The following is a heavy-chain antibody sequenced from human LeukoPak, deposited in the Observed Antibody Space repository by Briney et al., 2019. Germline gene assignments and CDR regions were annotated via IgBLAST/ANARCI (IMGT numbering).Heavy chain of an antibody. CDR2: IKQDGSEK. D-gene: IGHD1-7*01. V-gene: IGHV3-7*01. Sequence: GGSLRLSCAASGFTFSSYSMNWVRRAPGKGLEWVANIKQDGSEKYYVNSVKGRFTISRDNAKNSLYLQMNSLRAEDTAIYFCAREDDWNYEDYWGQGTLVTVSS. CDR3: AREDDWNYEDY. CDR1: GFTFSSYS. J-gene: IGHJ4*02.